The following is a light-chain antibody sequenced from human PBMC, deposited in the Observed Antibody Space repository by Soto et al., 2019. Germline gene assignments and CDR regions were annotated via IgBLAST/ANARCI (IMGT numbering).Light chain of an antibody. Sequence: DIVMTQSPATLSVSPGERANLYCRASQSLSTNLAWYQQKPGQAPRLLIYDASTRATGIPARFSGSGSGTEFSLTISSLQSEDFAVYYCQQYNNWYSFGQGTKLEI. CDR2: DAS. CDR3: QQYNNWYS. CDR1: QSLSTN. J-gene: IGKJ2*03. V-gene: IGKV3-15*01.